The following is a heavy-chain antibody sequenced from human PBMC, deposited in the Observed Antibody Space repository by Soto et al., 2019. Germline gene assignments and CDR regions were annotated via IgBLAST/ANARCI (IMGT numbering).Heavy chain of an antibody. CDR1: GFPLRVIGMG. V-gene: IGHV2-5*02. CDR3: AFTSAPMSGWLAP. CDR2: IYWDDDK. D-gene: IGHD6-13*01. Sequence: ESGPTLVNPTQTLTLTCTFSGFPLRVIGMGVGWIRQPPGQALEWLSLIYWDDDKRYSPSLNSRLTITKDTSKSQVVLTMTNMAPVDTATYYCAFTSAPMSGWLAPGGQGTQVPV. J-gene: IGHJ5*02.